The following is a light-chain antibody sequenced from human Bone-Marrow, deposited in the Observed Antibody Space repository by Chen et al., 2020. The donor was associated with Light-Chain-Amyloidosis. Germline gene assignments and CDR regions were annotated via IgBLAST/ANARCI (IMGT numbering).Light chain of an antibody. Sequence: SYVLTQPSSVSVAPGQTATIACGGNNIGSTSVHWYQQTPGQAPLLVVYDDSDRPSGIPERLSGSNSGNTATLTISRVEAGDEADYYCQVWDRSSDRPVFGAGTKRTVL. J-gene: IGLJ3*02. V-gene: IGLV3-21*02. CDR1: NIGSTS. CDR2: DDS. CDR3: QVWDRSSDRPV.